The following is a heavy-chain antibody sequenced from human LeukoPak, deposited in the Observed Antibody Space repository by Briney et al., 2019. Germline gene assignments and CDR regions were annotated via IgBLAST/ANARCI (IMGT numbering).Heavy chain of an antibody. CDR2: INPNSGGT. V-gene: IGHV1-2*02. CDR3: ASGYCSGGSCLSFDY. CDR1: GYSFTDYY. Sequence: APVKVSCKASGYSFTDYYMHWVRQAPGQGLEWMGWINPNSGGTNFAQKFQGRVTMTRDTSITTAYMELSRLRSDDTAVYYCASGYCSGGSCLSFDYWGQGALVTVSS. J-gene: IGHJ4*02. D-gene: IGHD2-15*01.